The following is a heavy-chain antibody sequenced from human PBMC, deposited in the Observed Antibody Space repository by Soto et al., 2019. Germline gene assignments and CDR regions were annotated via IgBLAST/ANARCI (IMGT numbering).Heavy chain of an antibody. CDR1: GGSISSSSYY. J-gene: IGHJ4*02. V-gene: IGHV4-39*01. Sequence: KPSETLSLTCTVSGGSISSSSYYWGWIRQPPGKGLEWIGSIYYSGSTYYNPSLKSRVTISVDTSKNQFSLKLSSVTAADTAVYYCARQGPYDSNPTRTIDYWGQGTLVTVSS. CDR2: IYYSGST. D-gene: IGHD3-22*01. CDR3: ARQGPYDSNPTRTIDY.